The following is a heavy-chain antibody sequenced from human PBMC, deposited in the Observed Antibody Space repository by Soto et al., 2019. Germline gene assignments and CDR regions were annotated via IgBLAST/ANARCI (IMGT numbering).Heavy chain of an antibody. CDR3: AREIVFAVSHRHTKYLSGMGV. Sequence: KGLKWVSVIYSGGSTYYADSVKGRFTIPRDNSKNTLYLQMNSLRAEDTAVYYCAREIVFAVSHRHTKYLSGMGV. J-gene: IGHJ6*01. D-gene: IGHD3-3*01. CDR2: IYSGGST. V-gene: IGHV3-66*01.